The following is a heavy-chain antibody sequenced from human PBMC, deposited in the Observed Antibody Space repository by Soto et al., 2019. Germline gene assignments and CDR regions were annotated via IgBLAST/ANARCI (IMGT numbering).Heavy chain of an antibody. CDR2: ISNGGGST. D-gene: IGHD6-19*01. CDR1: GFTFSSYA. CDR3: AKGVSGWSRVYFDY. J-gene: IGHJ4*02. V-gene: IGHV3-23*01. Sequence: EVQLLESGGDLVQPGGSLRLSCGASGFTFSSYAMSWVRQAPGKGLVWVSVISNGGGSTYYADSVKGRFTISRDNSKNTLYLQMNSLRAEDTATYYSAKGVSGWSRVYFDYWGQGTLVIVSS.